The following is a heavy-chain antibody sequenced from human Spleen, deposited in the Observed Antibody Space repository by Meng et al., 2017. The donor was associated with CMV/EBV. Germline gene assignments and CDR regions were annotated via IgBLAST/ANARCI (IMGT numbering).Heavy chain of an antibody. V-gene: IGHV3-30*04. Sequence: GGSLRLSCAASGFTFTRYGLHWVRQAPGKALEWLAVVSFDGTNIFYADSVKGRFTISRDNSKNTLFLQMNNVRVEDTAVYYCLKTYYDFWSAYYPAYGMDVWGQGTTVTVSS. CDR2: VSFDGTNI. D-gene: IGHD3-3*01. CDR1: GFTFTRYG. J-gene: IGHJ6*02. CDR3: LKTYYDFWSAYYPAYGMDV.